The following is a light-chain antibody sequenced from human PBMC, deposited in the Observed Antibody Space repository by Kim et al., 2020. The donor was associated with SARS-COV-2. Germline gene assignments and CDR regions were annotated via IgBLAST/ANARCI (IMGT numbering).Light chain of an antibody. Sequence: SSELTQDPAVSVALGQTVRITCQGDSLRSYYASWYQQKPGQAPLLVLYEKNNRPSGIPDRFSGSSSGNTASLTITGAQAEDEADYYCNSRESGVKHVVFG. J-gene: IGLJ3*02. CDR1: SLRSYY. V-gene: IGLV3-19*01. CDR2: EKN. CDR3: NSRESGVKHVV.